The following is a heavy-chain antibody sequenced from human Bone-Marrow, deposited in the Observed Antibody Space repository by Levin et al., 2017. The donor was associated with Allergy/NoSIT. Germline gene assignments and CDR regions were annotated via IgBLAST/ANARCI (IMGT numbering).Heavy chain of an antibody. J-gene: IGHJ4*02. D-gene: IGHD3-3*02. Sequence: SVKVSCKASGGTFTGFTVTWVRQAPGQGLEWMGGIIPIFRTPNYAQKFQGRVTITADESTNTAYMELSGLRSEDTAVYWCARAGFSTTYFHFVFWGQGTHVTVSS. CDR3: ARAGFSTTYFHFVF. CDR2: IIPIFRTP. CDR1: GGTFTGFT. V-gene: IGHV1-69*13.